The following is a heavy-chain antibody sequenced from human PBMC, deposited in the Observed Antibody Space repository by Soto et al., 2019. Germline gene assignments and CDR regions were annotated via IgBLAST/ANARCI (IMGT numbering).Heavy chain of an antibody. CDR1: GCPFSSYK. Sequence: PGGSLRLPCAAAGCPFSSYKMNGDHHSPGKGLAWVANINQDGDEDNLLDSVKGRFTISRDNAKNSLFLQMNSLRVDDTAVYYCARTGDGHHDFLDYWGQGALVAVSS. V-gene: IGHV3-7*01. D-gene: IGHD1-1*01. CDR2: INQDGDED. CDR3: ARTGDGHHDFLDY. J-gene: IGHJ4*02.